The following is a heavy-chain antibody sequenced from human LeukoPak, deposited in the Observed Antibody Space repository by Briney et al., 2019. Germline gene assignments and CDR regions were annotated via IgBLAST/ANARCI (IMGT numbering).Heavy chain of an antibody. CDR3: ARRGSPPLDYYFDY. V-gene: IGHV3-7*01. Sequence: GGSLRLSCAASGFTFSSYWMSWVRQAPGKGLEWVADIKQDGSEKCYVDSVKGRFTISRDNAKNSLYLQMNSLRAEDTAVYYCARRGSPPLDYYFDYWGQGTLVTVSS. CDR1: GFTFSSYW. D-gene: IGHD3-16*01. J-gene: IGHJ4*02. CDR2: IKQDGSEK.